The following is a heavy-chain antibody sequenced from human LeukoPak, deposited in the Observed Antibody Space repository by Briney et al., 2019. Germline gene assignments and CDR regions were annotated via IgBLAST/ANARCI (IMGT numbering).Heavy chain of an antibody. D-gene: IGHD5-18*01. CDR1: GGTFSSYA. Sequence: SVKVSCKASGGTFSSYAISRVRQAPGQGLEWMGGIIPIFGTANYAQKFQGRVTITADKSTSTAYMELSSLRSEDTAVYYCARGDTAMDYFDYWGQGTLVTVSS. CDR3: ARGDTAMDYFDY. CDR2: IIPIFGTA. V-gene: IGHV1-69*06. J-gene: IGHJ4*02.